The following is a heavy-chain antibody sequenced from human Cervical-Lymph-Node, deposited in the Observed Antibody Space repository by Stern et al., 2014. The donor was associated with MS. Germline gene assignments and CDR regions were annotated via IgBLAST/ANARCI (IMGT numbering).Heavy chain of an antibody. CDR2: INWNGDTT. J-gene: IGHJ4*02. D-gene: IGHD3-10*01. CDR3: ARAGYASGSYHGHFAD. Sequence: EVQLVESGGSVVRPGGSLRLSCAASGFTFDDHGLNWVRQVPGKALEWVSGINWNGDTTGYADSVKGRFTISRDNAKSSLYLQMNSLRPEDTALYYCARAGYASGSYHGHFADWGRGTLVTVSS. V-gene: IGHV3-20*04. CDR1: GFTFDDHG.